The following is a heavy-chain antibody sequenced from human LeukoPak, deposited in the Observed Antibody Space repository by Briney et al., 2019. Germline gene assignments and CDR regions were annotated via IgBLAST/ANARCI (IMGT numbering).Heavy chain of an antibody. V-gene: IGHV1-69*13. Sequence: ASVKVSCKASGGTFSSYAISWVRQAPGQGLEWMGGIIPIFGTANYAQKFQGRVTITADESTSTAYMELSSLRSEDTAVYYCAREVGAAHKHFDYWGQGTLVTVSS. CDR1: GGTFSSYA. J-gene: IGHJ4*02. CDR3: AREVGAAHKHFDY. CDR2: IIPIFGTA. D-gene: IGHD6-13*01.